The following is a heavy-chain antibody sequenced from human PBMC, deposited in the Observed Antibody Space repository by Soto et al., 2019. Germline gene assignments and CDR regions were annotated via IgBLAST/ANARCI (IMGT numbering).Heavy chain of an antibody. Sequence: GGSLRLSCAASGFTFSSYAMSWVRQAPGKGLEWVSAISGSGGSTYYADSVKGRFTISRDNSKNTLYLQMNSLRAEDTAVYYCAKAGYCSSTSCYDYYYYGMDVWGQGTTVTVSS. J-gene: IGHJ6*02. V-gene: IGHV3-23*01. D-gene: IGHD2-2*01. CDR2: ISGSGGST. CDR1: GFTFSSYA. CDR3: AKAGYCSSTSCYDYYYYGMDV.